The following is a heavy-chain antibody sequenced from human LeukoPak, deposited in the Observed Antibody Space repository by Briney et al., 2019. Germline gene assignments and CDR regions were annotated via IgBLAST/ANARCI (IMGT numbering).Heavy chain of an antibody. V-gene: IGHV3-23*01. CDR3: AKDSRSEYSNPGAFDY. CDR2: ISGSGGST. CDR1: GFTFSSYA. J-gene: IGHJ4*02. Sequence: SGGSLRLSCAASGFTFSSYAMSWVRQAPGKGLEWVSAISGSGGSTYYADSVKGRFTISRDNSKNTLYLQMNSLRAEDTAVYYCAKDSRSEYSNPGAFDYWGQGTLVTVSS. D-gene: IGHD4-11*01.